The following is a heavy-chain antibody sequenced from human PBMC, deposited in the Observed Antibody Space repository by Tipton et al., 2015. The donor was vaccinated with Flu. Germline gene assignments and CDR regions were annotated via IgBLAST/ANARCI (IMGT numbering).Heavy chain of an antibody. CDR3: ARLSYYDVDLKNFYFDY. J-gene: IGHJ4*02. Sequence: TLSLTCTVSSGSIRSTNYFCAWIRQPPGKRLELIGSIYPSGTTYYNPSLKSRVPISVDTSKSQFSLMLRSLTAADTAVYYCARLSYYDVDLKNFYFDYWGQGALVTVSS. D-gene: IGHD3-10*02. CDR1: SGSIRSTNYF. V-gene: IGHV4-39*01. CDR2: IYPSGTT.